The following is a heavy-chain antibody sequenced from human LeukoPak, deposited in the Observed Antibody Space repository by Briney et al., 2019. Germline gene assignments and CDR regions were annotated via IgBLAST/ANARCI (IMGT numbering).Heavy chain of an antibody. J-gene: IGHJ5*02. Sequence: SEALSLTCAVYGGSFSGYYWSWIRQPPGKGLEWIGEINHSGSTNYSPSLKSRVTISVDTSKNQFSLKLSSVTAADTAVYYCAGKLLGYILPLNWFDPWGQGTLVTVSS. V-gene: IGHV4-34*01. CDR3: AGKLLGYILPLNWFDP. CDR2: INHSGST. CDR1: GGSFSGYY. D-gene: IGHD2-21*01.